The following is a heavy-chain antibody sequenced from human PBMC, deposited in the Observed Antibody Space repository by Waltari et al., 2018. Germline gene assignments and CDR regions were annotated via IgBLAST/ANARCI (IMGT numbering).Heavy chain of an antibody. D-gene: IGHD2-2*01. CDR1: GGSFSGYY. CDR3: ASSYCSSTSCLGWFDP. CDR2: INHSGST. Sequence: QVQLQQWGAGLLKPSETLSLTCAVYGGSFSGYYWSWIRQPPGKGLEWIGEINHSGSTNDNPARKSRVTISVDTSKNQFSLKLSSVTAADTAVYYCASSYCSSTSCLGWFDPWGQGTLVTVSS. V-gene: IGHV4-34*01. J-gene: IGHJ5*02.